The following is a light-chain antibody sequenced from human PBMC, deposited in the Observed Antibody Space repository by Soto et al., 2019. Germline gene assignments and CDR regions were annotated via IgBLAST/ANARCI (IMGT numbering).Light chain of an antibody. J-gene: IGKJ1*01. CDR3: QQYNSYRT. V-gene: IGKV1-5*03. CDR1: QSISSW. CDR2: KAS. Sequence: DIKMTQSPSTLSASVGDIVTITCRASQSISSWLAWYQQKPGKAPKLLIYKASSLESGVPSRFSGSGSGTEFALSISSLQPDDVATYCCQQYNSYRTFGQGTKVEIK.